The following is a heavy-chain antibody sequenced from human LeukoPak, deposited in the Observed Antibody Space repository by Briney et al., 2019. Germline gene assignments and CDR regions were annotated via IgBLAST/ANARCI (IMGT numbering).Heavy chain of an antibody. CDR2: VYSGGST. V-gene: IGHV3-53*01. Sequence: GRSLRLSCAASGFTVSSNYMSWVRQAPGKGLEWVSVVYSGGSTYYADSVKGRFTISRDNSKNTLYLQMNSLRAEDTAVYYCARVEPPAGWFDPWGQGTLVTVSS. CDR1: GFTVSSNY. D-gene: IGHD6-25*01. J-gene: IGHJ5*02. CDR3: ARVEPPAGWFDP.